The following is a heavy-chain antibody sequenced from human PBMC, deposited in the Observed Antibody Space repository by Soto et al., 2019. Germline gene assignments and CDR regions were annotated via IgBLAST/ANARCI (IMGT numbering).Heavy chain of an antibody. CDR1: GYSFTSYW. D-gene: IGHD6-6*01. CDR3: ARRSIAARPDFGYYYGMDV. CDR2: IDPSDSYT. V-gene: IGHV5-10-1*03. J-gene: IGHJ6*02. Sequence: EVQLVQSGAEVKKPGESLRISCKGSGYSFTSYWISWVRQMPGKGLEWMGSIDPSDSYTNYSPSFQGHVTISADKSISTAYLQWSSLKASDTAMYYCARRSIAARPDFGYYYGMDVWGQGTTVTVSS.